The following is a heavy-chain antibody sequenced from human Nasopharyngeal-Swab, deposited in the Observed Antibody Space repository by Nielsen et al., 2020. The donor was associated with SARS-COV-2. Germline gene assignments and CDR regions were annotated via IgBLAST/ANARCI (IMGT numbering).Heavy chain of an antibody. CDR2: ISSSGSTI. Sequence: GESLKISCAASGFTFSDYYMSWIRQAPGKGLEWVSYISSSGSTIYYADSVKGRFTISRDNAKNSLYLQMNSLRAEDTAVYYCARGPTYYYGSGSYYNEDAFDIWGQGTMVTVSS. V-gene: IGHV3-11*01. J-gene: IGHJ3*02. CDR3: ARGPTYYYGSGSYYNEDAFDI. CDR1: GFTFSDYY. D-gene: IGHD3-10*01.